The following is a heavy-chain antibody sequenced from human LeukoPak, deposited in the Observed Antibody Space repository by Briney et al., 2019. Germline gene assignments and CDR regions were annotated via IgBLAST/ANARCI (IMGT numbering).Heavy chain of an antibody. CDR2: IYSGGST. CDR1: GFTVSSNY. J-gene: IGHJ4*02. Sequence: PGGSLRLSCAASGFTVSSNYMSWVRQAPGKGLEWVSVIYSGGSTYYADSVKGRFTISRDNSKNTLYLQMNSLRAEDTAVYYCARTTCYYDSSGYFDYWGQGTLVTVSS. V-gene: IGHV3-53*01. D-gene: IGHD3-22*01. CDR3: ARTTCYYDSSGYFDY.